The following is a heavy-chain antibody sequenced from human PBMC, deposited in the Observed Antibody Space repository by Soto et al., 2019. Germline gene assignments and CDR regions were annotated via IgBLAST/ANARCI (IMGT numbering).Heavy chain of an antibody. CDR2: IWYDGSNK. J-gene: IGHJ4*02. Sequence: QVQLVESGGGVVQPGRSLRLSCAASGFIFNNYAMHWVRQAPGKELEWVAVIWYDGSNKYHSDSVKGRFTISRDNSKNTLYLQMNSLRAEDTAVYYCGRAPYSSGWYYFDYWGQGTLVTVSS. V-gene: IGHV3-33*01. D-gene: IGHD6-19*01. CDR1: GFIFNNYA. CDR3: GRAPYSSGWYYFDY.